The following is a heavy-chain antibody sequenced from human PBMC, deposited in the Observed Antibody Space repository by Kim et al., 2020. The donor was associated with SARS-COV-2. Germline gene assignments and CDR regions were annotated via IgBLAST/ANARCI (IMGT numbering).Heavy chain of an antibody. CDR2: IYYSGST. Sequence: SETLSLTCTVSGGSISSYYWSWIRQPPGKGLEWIGYIYYSGSTNYNPSLKSRVTISVDTSKNQFSLKLSSVTAADTAVYYCAISHDSSGPMDVWGQGTTV. D-gene: IGHD3-22*01. CDR1: GGSISSYY. V-gene: IGHV4-59*01. CDR3: AISHDSSGPMDV. J-gene: IGHJ6*02.